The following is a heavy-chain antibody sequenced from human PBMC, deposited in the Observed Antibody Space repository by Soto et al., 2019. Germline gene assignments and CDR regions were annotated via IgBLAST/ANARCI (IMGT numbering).Heavy chain of an antibody. CDR3: AHSLPASPGVNYYASSYAFDI. D-gene: IGHD2-8*01. CDR2: IYWNDDK. CDR1: GFSLRTSGVG. Sequence: QITLKESGPTLVKPTQTLTLTCTFSGFSLRTSGVGVGWIRQPPGKALEWLALIYWNDDKRYSPSLKSRLTITKDTSKNQVVLTMTNMDPVDTATYYCAHSLPASPGVNYYASSYAFDIWGQGTMVAVSS. V-gene: IGHV2-5*01. J-gene: IGHJ3*02.